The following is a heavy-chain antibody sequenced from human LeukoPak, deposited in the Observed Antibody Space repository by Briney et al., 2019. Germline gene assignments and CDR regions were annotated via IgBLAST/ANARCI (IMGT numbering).Heavy chain of an antibody. V-gene: IGHV3-20*04. CDR3: AREGMAYYYGSGSYWFDY. CDR2: ISGNGDNT. J-gene: IGHJ4*02. CDR1: GFTFISYS. D-gene: IGHD3-10*01. Sequence: GGSLRLSCSVSGFTFISYSMTWVRQAPGKGLEWLSSISGNGDNTYYADSVKGRFTISRDNAKNSLYLQMNSLRAEDTALYYCAREGMAYYYGSGSYWFDYWGQGTLVTVSS.